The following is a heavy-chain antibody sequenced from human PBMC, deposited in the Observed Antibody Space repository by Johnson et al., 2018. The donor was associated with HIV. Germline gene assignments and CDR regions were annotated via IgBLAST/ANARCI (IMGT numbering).Heavy chain of an antibody. Sequence: VQLVESGGGLVQPGGSLRLSCAASGFTVSSNYMSWVRQAPGKGLEWVANIKQDGSEKYYVDSVKGRFTISRDNAKNSLYLQMNSLRAEDTAVYYCAREIKTYYNFWSGYYDAFDIWGQGTMVTVSS. CDR2: IKQDGSEK. V-gene: IGHV3-7*01. D-gene: IGHD3-3*01. CDR3: AREIKTYYNFWSGYYDAFDI. J-gene: IGHJ3*02. CDR1: GFTVSSNY.